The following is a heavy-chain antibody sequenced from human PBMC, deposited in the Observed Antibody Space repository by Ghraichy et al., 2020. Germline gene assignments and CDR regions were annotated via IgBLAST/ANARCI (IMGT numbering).Heavy chain of an antibody. D-gene: IGHD2-8*01. CDR3: ATVSGSILIPSAKDWFDP. V-gene: IGHV3-23*01. CDR1: GGSFSGYY. Sequence: ETLSLTCAVYGGSFSGYYWSWIRQAPGKGLEWVSGISGGGGTTYYADSVKGRFTVSRDNSKNTLYLQMNSLRAEDTAVYYCATVSGSILIPSAKDWFDPWGQGTLVTVSS. CDR2: ISGGGGTT. J-gene: IGHJ5*02.